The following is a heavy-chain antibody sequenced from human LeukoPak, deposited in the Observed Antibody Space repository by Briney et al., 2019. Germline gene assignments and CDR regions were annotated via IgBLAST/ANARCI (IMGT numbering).Heavy chain of an antibody. V-gene: IGHV4-59*01. D-gene: IGHD1-26*01. CDR2: IYYNGST. J-gene: IGHJ6*02. CDR3: ARVGGTNYYYYGMDV. Sequence: SETLSLTCSVSDGSINSYYWNWIRRPPGKGLEWIGYIYYNGSTNYNPSLKSRVTISVDTSKNQFSLKLSSVTAADTAVYYCARVGGTNYYYYGMDVWGQGTTVTVSS. CDR1: DGSINSYY.